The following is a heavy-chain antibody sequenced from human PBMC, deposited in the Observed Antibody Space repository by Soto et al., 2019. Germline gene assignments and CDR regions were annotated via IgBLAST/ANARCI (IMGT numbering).Heavy chain of an antibody. CDR2: IDPSDSYT. D-gene: IGHD3-16*01. CDR3: ATLVSNRFDA. V-gene: IGHV5-10-1*01. Sequence: GESLKISCKVSGYSFTNNWITWVRQMPGKGLEWMGRIDPSDSYTFYSPSFQGHVTFSVDKSINTAYVQWTRLKASDTAMYYCATLVSNRFDAWGQGTLLTVSS. J-gene: IGHJ5*02. CDR1: GYSFTNNW.